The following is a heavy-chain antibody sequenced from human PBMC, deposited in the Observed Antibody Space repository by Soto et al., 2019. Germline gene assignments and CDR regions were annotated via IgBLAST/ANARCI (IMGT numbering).Heavy chain of an antibody. J-gene: IGHJ4*02. CDR1: GFTFDDYA. V-gene: IGHV3-9*01. Sequence: GGSLRLSCAASGFTFDDYAMHWVRQAPGKGLEWVSGISWNSGSIGYADSVKGRFTISRDNAKNSLYLQMNSLRAEDTALYYCAKDRGDYGDYPDYWGQGTLVTVSS. CDR3: AKDRGDYGDYPDY. CDR2: ISWNSGSI. D-gene: IGHD4-17*01.